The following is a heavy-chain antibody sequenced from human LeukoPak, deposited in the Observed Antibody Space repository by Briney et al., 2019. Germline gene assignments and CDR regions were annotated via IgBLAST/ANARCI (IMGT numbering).Heavy chain of an antibody. D-gene: IGHD5-18*01. CDR2: INPNSGGT. CDR3: ARAGYSYGPGAPNWFDP. Sequence: ASVKVSCKASGYTFTGYYMHWVRQAPGQGLEWMGWINPNSGGTNYAQKFQGWVTMIRDTSISTAYMELSRLRSDDTAVYYCARAGYSYGPGAPNWFDPWGQGTLVTVSS. V-gene: IGHV1-2*04. CDR1: GYTFTGYY. J-gene: IGHJ5*02.